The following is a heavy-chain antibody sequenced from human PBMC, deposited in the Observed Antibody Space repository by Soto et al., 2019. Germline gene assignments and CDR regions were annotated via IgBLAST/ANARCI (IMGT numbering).Heavy chain of an antibody. J-gene: IGHJ6*02. CDR3: ARDRGYSSSWAYYYYGMDV. CDR2: IWYDGSNK. CDR1: GFTFSSYG. Sequence: QVQLVESGGGVVQPGRSLRLSCAASGFTFSSYGMHWVRQAPGKGLEWVAVIWYDGSNKYNADSVKGRFTISRDNSKNTLYLQMNSLRAEDTAVYYCARDRGYSSSWAYYYYGMDVWGQGTTVTVSS. D-gene: IGHD6-13*01. V-gene: IGHV3-33*01.